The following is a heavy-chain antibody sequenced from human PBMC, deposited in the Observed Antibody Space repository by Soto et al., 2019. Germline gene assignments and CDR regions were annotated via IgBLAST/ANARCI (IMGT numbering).Heavy chain of an antibody. V-gene: IGHV4-4*02. CDR1: GGSISSSNW. D-gene: IGHD3-22*01. J-gene: IGHJ4*02. CDR3: ARQGYYDSSTFPY. Sequence: PSETLSLTCAVSGGSISSSNWWSWVRQPPGMGLEWIGEIYHSGSTNYNPSLKSRVTISVDTSKNQFSLKLSSVTAADTAVYYCARQGYYDSSTFPYWGQGTLVTVSS. CDR2: IYHSGST.